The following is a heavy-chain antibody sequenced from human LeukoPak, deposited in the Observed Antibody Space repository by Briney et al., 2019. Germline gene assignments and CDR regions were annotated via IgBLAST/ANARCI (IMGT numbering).Heavy chain of an antibody. CDR1: GFTFSSYT. J-gene: IGHJ4*02. Sequence: PGGSLRLSCAASGFTFSSYTMSWVRQAPGKGREWVSGISGSGGNTYYADSVKGRFTISRDNSKNTLYLQMNSLRAEDTAVYYCARALRGAPLDYWGQGTLVTVSS. D-gene: IGHD1-26*01. V-gene: IGHV3-23*01. CDR2: ISGSGGNT. CDR3: ARALRGAPLDY.